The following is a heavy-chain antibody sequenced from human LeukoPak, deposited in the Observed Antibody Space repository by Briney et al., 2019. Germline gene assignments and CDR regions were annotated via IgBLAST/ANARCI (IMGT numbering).Heavy chain of an antibody. J-gene: IGHJ4*02. CDR2: IHQHGNEK. Sequence: QPGGSLRLSCAASRFTFSNYWMSWVRQAPGKGLEWVASIHQHGNEKYFVDSVRGRFTISRDNAKNSLYLQMSSLRAEDTAVYYCATLNGPLFEYWGQGTLVTVSS. V-gene: IGHV3-7*01. CDR3: ATLNGPLFEY. CDR1: RFTFSNYW. D-gene: IGHD2-8*01.